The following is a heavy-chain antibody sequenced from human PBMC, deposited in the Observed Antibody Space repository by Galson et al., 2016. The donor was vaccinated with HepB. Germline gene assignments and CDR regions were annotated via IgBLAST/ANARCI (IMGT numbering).Heavy chain of an antibody. D-gene: IGHD7-27*01. Sequence: SLRLSCAASGFTLRNYPMSWVRQAPGKGLEWVSALHGVGGDTYYADSVKGRFTVSRDDSKNTMYLQMSSLRAEDAAVYYCANVDWETNWGCWGQGALVTVSS. CDR1: GFTLRNYP. V-gene: IGHV3-23*01. CDR2: LHGVGGDT. CDR3: ANVDWETNWGC. J-gene: IGHJ4*02.